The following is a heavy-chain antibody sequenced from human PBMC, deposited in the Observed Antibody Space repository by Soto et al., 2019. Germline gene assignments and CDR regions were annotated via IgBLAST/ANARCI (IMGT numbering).Heavy chain of an antibody. CDR3: AGYYYGMDV. Sequence: GASVKVSCKASGYTFTSYGISWVRQAPGQGLERMGWISAYNGNTNYAQKLQGRVTMTTDTSTSTVYMELSSLRSEDTAVYYCAGYYYGMDVWGQGTTVTVSS. J-gene: IGHJ6*02. CDR2: ISAYNGNT. CDR1: GYTFTSYG. V-gene: IGHV1-18*01.